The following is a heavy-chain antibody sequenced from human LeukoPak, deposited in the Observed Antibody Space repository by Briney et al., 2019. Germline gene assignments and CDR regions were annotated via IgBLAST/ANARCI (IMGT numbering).Heavy chain of an antibody. CDR3: ARGLSSSGYYYYYYGMDV. CDR2: INHSGST. J-gene: IGHJ6*02. Sequence: PSETLSLTCAVYGGSFSGYYWSWLRQPPGKGLEWIGEINHSGSTNYNPSLKSRVTISVDTSKNQFSLKLSSVTAADTAVYYCARGLSSSGYYYYYYGMDVWGQGTTVTVSS. D-gene: IGHD3-22*01. V-gene: IGHV4-34*01. CDR1: GGSFSGYY.